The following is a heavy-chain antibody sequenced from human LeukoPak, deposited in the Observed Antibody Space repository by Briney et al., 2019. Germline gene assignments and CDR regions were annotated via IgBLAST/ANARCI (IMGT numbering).Heavy chain of an antibody. D-gene: IGHD3-3*01. CDR3: ARDKVEDFGVISPAGYFDY. J-gene: IGHJ4*02. Sequence: SETLSLTCTVSGGSISSGSYYWSWIRQPAGKGLEWIGRIYTSAITHYNPSLKSRLTISVDTSKNQFSLKLSSVTAADTAVYYCARDKVEDFGVISPAGYFDYWGQGTLVTVSS. CDR1: GGSISSGSYY. V-gene: IGHV4-61*02. CDR2: IYTSAIT.